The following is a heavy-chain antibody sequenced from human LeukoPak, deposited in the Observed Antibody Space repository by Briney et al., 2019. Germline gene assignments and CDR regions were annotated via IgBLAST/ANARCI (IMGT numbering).Heavy chain of an antibody. D-gene: IGHD1-20*01. J-gene: IGHJ5*02. Sequence: PSQTLSLTCTVSSVSISSGSYYWGWIRQPAGKGLEWIVRMYSSGSTNYNPSLQSRFTISRDTSKNQFSLNLSSVTAADTAIYYCARGIALTGSTKGDWFDPWGQGTLVTVSS. V-gene: IGHV4-61*02. CDR2: MYSSGST. CDR1: SVSISSGSYY. CDR3: ARGIALTGSTKGDWFDP.